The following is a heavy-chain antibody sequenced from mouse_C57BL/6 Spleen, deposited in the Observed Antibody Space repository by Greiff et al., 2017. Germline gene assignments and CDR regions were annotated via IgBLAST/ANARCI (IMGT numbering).Heavy chain of an antibody. V-gene: IGHV1-26*01. CDR2: INPNNGGT. CDR1: GYTFTDYY. CDR3: ARYDYAAMDY. Sequence: EVQLQQSGPELVKPGASVKISCKASGYTFTDYYMNWVKQSHGKSLEWIGDINPNNGGTSYNQKFKGKATLTVDKSSSTAYMELRSLTSEDSAVYYCARYDYAAMDYWGQGTSVTVAS. J-gene: IGHJ4*01.